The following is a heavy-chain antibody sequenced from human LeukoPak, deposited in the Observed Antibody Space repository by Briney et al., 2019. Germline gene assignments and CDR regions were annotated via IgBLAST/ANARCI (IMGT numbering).Heavy chain of an antibody. CDR3: ARAGVVPAAINRAFDI. V-gene: IGHV4-30-4*08. J-gene: IGHJ3*02. D-gene: IGHD2-2*02. CDR1: GGSIRSGDYY. Sequence: PSETLSLTCTVSGGSIRSGDYYWSWIRQPPGKGLEWIGYIYFNGDTYYNPSLKSRVSISVDMSKNQFSLKLSSVTAADTAVYYCARAGVVPAAINRAFDIWGQGSVVTVSS. CDR2: IYFNGDT.